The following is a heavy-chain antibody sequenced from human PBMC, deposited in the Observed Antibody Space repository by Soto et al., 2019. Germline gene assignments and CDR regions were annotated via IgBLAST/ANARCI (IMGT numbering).Heavy chain of an antibody. D-gene: IGHD5-12*01. V-gene: IGHV3-30*18. J-gene: IGHJ4*02. CDR2: ISYDGSDQ. CDR1: AFSFSLYA. CDR3: AEPGQPYRGSYSTDY. Sequence: GGSLRLSCAASAFSFSLYAMHWVRQAPGKGLAWVALISYDGSDQYSVDPVSGRFTISRDNSNNPLYLQMNSLRVEDTAVYYCAEPGQPYRGSYSTDYWGRGPLVTVSS.